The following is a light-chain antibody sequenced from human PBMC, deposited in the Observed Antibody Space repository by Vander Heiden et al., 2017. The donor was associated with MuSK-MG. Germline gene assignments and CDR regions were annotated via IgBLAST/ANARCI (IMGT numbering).Light chain of an antibody. J-gene: IGKJ1*01. Sequence: DFQITQPPSSLSASVGDRVTITCRASQSISSYLNWYQQKPGKAPKLLIYAASSLQSGVPSRFSGSGSGTDFTLTISRLQPEDFATYYCQQSDSTPWTFGQGTKVEIK. CDR2: AAS. CDR3: QQSDSTPWT. V-gene: IGKV1-39*01. CDR1: QSISSY.